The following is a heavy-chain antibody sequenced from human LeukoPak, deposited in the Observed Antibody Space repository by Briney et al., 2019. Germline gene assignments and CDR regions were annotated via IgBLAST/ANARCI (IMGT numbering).Heavy chain of an antibody. CDR1: GGSFSGYY. CDR2: INHSGST. D-gene: IGHD1-26*01. Sequence: SETLSLTCAVYGGSFSGYYWSWIRQPPGKGLEWIGEINHSGSTNYNPPLKSRVTISVDTSKNQFSLKLSSVTAADTAVYYCARVGYSGSYWGQGTLVTVSS. J-gene: IGHJ4*02. V-gene: IGHV4-34*01. CDR3: ARVGYSGSY.